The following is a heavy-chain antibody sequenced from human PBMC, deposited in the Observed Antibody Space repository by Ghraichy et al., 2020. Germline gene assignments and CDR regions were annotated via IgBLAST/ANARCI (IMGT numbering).Heavy chain of an antibody. Sequence: SVKVSCKASGGTFSSYAISWIRQAPVQGLEWMGGIIPIFGTANYAQKFQGRVTITADESTSTAYMELSSLRSEDTAVYYCAREGDIVATRAGNPSYGMDVWGQVSTDTAAS. CDR1: GGTFSSYA. J-gene: IGHJ6*02. D-gene: IGHD5-12*01. V-gene: IGHV1-69*13. CDR2: IIPIFGTA. CDR3: AREGDIVATRAGNPSYGMDV.